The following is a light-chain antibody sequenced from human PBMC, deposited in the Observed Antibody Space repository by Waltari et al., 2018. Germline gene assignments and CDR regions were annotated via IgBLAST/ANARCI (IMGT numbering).Light chain of an antibody. Sequence: EIVMTQSPATLSVSPGERASLSCRASQSVSSNLAWYQQKPGQAPRLLIYGASTRATGIPVRFSGSRSGTEFTLTISSLQSEDFAVYYCQQYVGWPPTLTFGGGTKVEIK. CDR3: QQYVGWPPTLT. J-gene: IGKJ4*01. CDR2: GAS. V-gene: IGKV3-15*01. CDR1: QSVSSN.